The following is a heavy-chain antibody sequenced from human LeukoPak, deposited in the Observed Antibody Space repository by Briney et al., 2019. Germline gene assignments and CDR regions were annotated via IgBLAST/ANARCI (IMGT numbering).Heavy chain of an antibody. CDR1: GYTFTGYY. V-gene: IGHV1-2*02. CDR3: ARGAPFLEWLLNAYYFDY. D-gene: IGHD3-3*02. CDR2: INPNSGGT. Sequence: GASVKVSCKASGYTFTGYYMHWVRQAPGQGLEWMGWINPNSGGTNYAQKFQGRVTMTRDTSISTAYMELSRLRSDDTAVYYCARGAPFLEWLLNAYYFDYWGQGTLVTVSS. J-gene: IGHJ4*02.